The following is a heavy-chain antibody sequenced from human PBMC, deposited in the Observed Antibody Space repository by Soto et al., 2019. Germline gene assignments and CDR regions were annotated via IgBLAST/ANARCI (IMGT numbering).Heavy chain of an antibody. Sequence: LKISCKGSGYSFTSYWISWVRQMRGKGLEWMGRIDPSDSYTNYSPSFKGHVTISADKSISTAYLQWSSLKGSDTAMYYCDLGDAFDIWGQGKMVTVSS. CDR1: GYSFTSYW. CDR3: DLGDAFDI. CDR2: IDPSDSYT. D-gene: IGHD3-16*01. V-gene: IGHV5-10-1*01. J-gene: IGHJ3*02.